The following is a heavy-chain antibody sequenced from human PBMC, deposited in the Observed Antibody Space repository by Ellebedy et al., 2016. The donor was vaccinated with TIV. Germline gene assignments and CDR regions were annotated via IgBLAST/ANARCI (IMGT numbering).Heavy chain of an antibody. J-gene: IGHJ5*01. D-gene: IGHD1-1*01. Sequence: SETLSLTXNFSGGSISSSCWAWIRQPAGKGLEWIGRIYTSGSTNYNPSLKSRVTMSIDTSKNQFSLNLNSVTAADTAVYYCARRTTTGAYNWSDSWGQGTLVTVSS. V-gene: IGHV4-4*07. CDR3: ARRTTTGAYNWSDS. CDR2: IYTSGST. CDR1: GGSISSSC.